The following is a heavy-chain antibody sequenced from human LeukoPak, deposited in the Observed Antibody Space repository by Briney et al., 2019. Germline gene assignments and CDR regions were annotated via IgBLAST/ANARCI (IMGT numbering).Heavy chain of an antibody. CDR1: GFTFSSYA. Sequence: PGGSLRLSCAASGFTFSSYAMSWVRQAPGKGLEWVPAISGSGGSTYYADSVKGRFTISRDNTNNTVYLQMNSLRAEDTAVYYCAKDTKSPYYFDYWGQGTLVTVSS. CDR3: AKDTKSPYYFDY. CDR2: ISGSGGST. J-gene: IGHJ4*02. V-gene: IGHV3-23*01.